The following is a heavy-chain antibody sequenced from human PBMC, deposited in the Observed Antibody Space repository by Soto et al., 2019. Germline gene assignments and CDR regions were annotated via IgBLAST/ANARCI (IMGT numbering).Heavy chain of an antibody. Sequence: SSSAAWGSVRGYVIVWVRQSTGQGLEWMGGIIPIFGTANYAQKFQGRVTITADESTSTAYMELSSLRSEDTAVYYCASYTSPLYYYGMDVWGQGTTLTVSS. D-gene: IGHD3-16*01. CDR3: ASYTSPLYYYGMDV. V-gene: IGHV1-69*01. J-gene: IGHJ6*02. CDR2: IIPIFGTA. CDR1: WGSVRGYV.